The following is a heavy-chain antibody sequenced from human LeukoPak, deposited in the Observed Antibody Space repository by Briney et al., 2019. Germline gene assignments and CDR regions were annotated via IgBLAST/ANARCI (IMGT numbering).Heavy chain of an antibody. CDR2: IKYDGSEE. CDR1: GFTFSRYW. V-gene: IGHV3-7*01. CDR3: KSGGAAPGSFDY. J-gene: IGHJ4*02. Sequence: GGSLRLSCAASGFTFSRYWMSWMRQAPGKGLGWVANIKYDGSEEYYVDSVKGRFTISRDNAKNSLYLQLNSLRVEDTAVYYCKSGGAAPGSFDYWGQGTLVTVSP. D-gene: IGHD1-26*01.